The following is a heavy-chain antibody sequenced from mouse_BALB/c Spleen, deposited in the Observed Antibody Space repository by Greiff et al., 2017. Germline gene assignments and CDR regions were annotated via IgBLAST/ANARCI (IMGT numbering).Heavy chain of an antibody. J-gene: IGHJ3*01. CDR2: IWGDGST. Sequence: VKLMESGPGLVAPSQSLSITCTVSGFSLTGYGVNWVRQPPGNGLEWLGMIWGDGSTDYNSALKSRLSISKDNSKSQVFLKMNSLQTDDTARYYCAREGGYYGYDVPLAYWGQGTLVTVSA. CDR1: GFSLTGYG. CDR3: AREGGYYGYDVPLAY. V-gene: IGHV2-6-7*01. D-gene: IGHD1-2*01.